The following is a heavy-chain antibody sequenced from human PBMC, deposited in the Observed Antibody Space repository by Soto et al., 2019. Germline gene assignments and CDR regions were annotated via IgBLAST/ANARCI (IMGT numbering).Heavy chain of an antibody. CDR2: IHHSGST. Sequence: SETLSLTCTAYGESFNGYYWSWIRQPPGKGLEWIGEIHHSGSTNYNPSLKSRVTFSIDTSKRQFSLKVRSVTAADTAVYYCARGKRGSSWYRGEEKYYYYGMDVWGQGTPVTSP. V-gene: IGHV4-34*01. CDR1: GESFNGYY. D-gene: IGHD6-13*01. CDR3: ARGKRGSSWYRGEEKYYYYGMDV. J-gene: IGHJ6*02.